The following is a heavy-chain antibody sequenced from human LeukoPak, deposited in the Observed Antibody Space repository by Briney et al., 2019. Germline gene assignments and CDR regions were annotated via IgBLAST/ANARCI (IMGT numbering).Heavy chain of an antibody. CDR3: ARGVKGLRGAFDI. V-gene: IGHV4-31*03. CDR1: GGSISSGVYY. CDR2: IYYSGST. J-gene: IGHJ3*02. D-gene: IGHD3-10*01. Sequence: SETLSLTCTVSGGSISSGVYYWSWIRQHPGKGLEWIGYIYYSGSTYSDPSLKSRLTMSVDISKNQFSLKLSSVTAADTAVYYCARGVKGLRGAFDIWGQGTMVTVSS.